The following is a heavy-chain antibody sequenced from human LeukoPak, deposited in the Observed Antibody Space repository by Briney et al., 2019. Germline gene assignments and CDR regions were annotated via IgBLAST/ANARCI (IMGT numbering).Heavy chain of an antibody. CDR2: ISWNGGST. CDR1: GFTFDDYG. Sequence: GGSLRLSCTASGFTFDDYGMSWVRQAPGKGLEWVSGISWNGGSTGYADSVEGRFTISRDNAKNSLYLQMNSLRAEDTALYYCARSAYWFGESVGAFDIWGQGTMVTVSS. CDR3: ARSAYWFGESVGAFDI. J-gene: IGHJ3*02. D-gene: IGHD3-10*01. V-gene: IGHV3-20*04.